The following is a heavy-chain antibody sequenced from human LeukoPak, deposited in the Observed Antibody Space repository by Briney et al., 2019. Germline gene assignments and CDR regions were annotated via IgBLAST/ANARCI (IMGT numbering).Heavy chain of an antibody. CDR3: AVGGRYSYGYSNYFDF. J-gene: IGHJ4*02. CDR1: GYTFTSYN. Sequence: ASVKVSCKASGYTFTSYNIHWVRQAPGQGLEWMGIINPSGGSTTYAQKFQGRLTMTRDMSTSTAYMKLSSLRSEDTAVYYCAVGGRYSYGYSNYFDFWGQGTLVTVSS. D-gene: IGHD5-18*01. CDR2: INPSGGST. V-gene: IGHV1-46*01.